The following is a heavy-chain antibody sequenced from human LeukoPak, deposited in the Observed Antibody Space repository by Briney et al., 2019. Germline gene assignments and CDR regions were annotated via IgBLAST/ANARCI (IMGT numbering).Heavy chain of an antibody. CDR2: INHSGST. J-gene: IGHJ5*02. CDR1: GGSFSGYY. D-gene: IGHD1-26*01. V-gene: IGHV4-34*01. CDR3: ARGHYSGTNPLHWFDP. Sequence: SETLSLTCAVYGGSFSGYYWTWIRQPPGEGLDWIGEINHSGSTNYNPSLKSRVTISVDTSKNHFSLKLRSVTAADTAVYYCARGHYSGTNPLHWFDPWGRGTLVTVSS.